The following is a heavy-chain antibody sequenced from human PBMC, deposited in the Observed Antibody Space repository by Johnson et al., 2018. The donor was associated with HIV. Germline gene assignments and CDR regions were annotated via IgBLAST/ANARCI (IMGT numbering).Heavy chain of an antibody. CDR1: GFTFSDYY. Sequence: QVQLVESGGGLVKPGGSLRLYCAASGFTFSDYYMSWIRQAPGKGLEGVSYITGSGTVVYYADSVKGRFTISRVNAKHSLYLQMNSRRADDTAVYYCARGGSDVFDIWGRGTMVTVSS. V-gene: IGHV3-11*04. J-gene: IGHJ3*02. CDR3: ARGGSDVFDI. CDR2: ITGSGTVV. D-gene: IGHD3-16*01.